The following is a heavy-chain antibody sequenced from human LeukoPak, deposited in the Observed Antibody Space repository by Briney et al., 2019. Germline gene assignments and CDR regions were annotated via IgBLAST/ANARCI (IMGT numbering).Heavy chain of an antibody. V-gene: IGHV4-59*08. CDR1: GGSISSYY. CDR3: ARTPYDFWSGYSSYYFDY. Sequence: SETLSLTCTVSGGSISSYYWSWIRQPPGKGLEWIGYIYYSGSTNYNPSLKSRVTISVDTSKNQFSLKLSSVTAADTAVYYCARTPYDFWSGYSSYYFDYWGQGTLVTVSS. CDR2: IYYSGST. D-gene: IGHD3-3*01. J-gene: IGHJ4*02.